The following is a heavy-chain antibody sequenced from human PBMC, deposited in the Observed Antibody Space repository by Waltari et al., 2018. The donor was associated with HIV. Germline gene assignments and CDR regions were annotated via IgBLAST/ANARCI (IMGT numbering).Heavy chain of an antibody. CDR1: GGPISSSSYS. V-gene: IGHV4-39*01. D-gene: IGHD5-18*01. CDR3: ARVQTGVDTAMVNRYFDL. CDR2: IYYSGST. Sequence: QRQLQESGPGLVKPSETLSLTCTVSGGPISSSSYSRGWIRQPPGKGLEWIGSIYYSGSTHYNPSLKSRVTISVDTSKNQFSLKLSSVTAADTAVYYCARVQTGVDTAMVNRYFDLWGRGTLVTVSS. J-gene: IGHJ2*01.